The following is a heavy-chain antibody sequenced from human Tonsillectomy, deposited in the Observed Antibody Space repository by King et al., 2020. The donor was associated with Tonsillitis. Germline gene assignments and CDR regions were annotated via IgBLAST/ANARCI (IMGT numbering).Heavy chain of an antibody. CDR2: IYHLGST. Sequence: QLQESGPGLVKPSETLSLTCTVSGYSISGDSYWGWIRQPPGKGLEWIGNIYHLGSTYYNPSLKSRVTISVDTSKNHFSLRLSSVTAADTAVYFCARDRAPYSGGWPFDYWGQGTLVTVSS. J-gene: IGHJ4*02. CDR1: GYSISGDSY. D-gene: IGHD6-19*01. CDR3: ARDRAPYSGGWPFDY. V-gene: IGHV4-38-2*02.